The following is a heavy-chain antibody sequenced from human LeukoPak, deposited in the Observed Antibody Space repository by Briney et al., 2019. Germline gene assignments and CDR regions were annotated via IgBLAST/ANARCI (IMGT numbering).Heavy chain of an antibody. J-gene: IGHJ3*02. D-gene: IGHD2-21*02. CDR3: ASCGGDCRDEAFDI. CDR1: GCSCSSYR. V-gene: IGHV1-69*13. CDR2: IIPIFGTA. Sequence: VKSLGKGPGCSCSSYRIRWVPQAPEKGLEWMGRIIPIFGTANYAQKFQGRVTITTDQSTSTAYMGLSSLRSEDTAVYYCASCGGDCRDEAFDIWGQGTMVTVSS.